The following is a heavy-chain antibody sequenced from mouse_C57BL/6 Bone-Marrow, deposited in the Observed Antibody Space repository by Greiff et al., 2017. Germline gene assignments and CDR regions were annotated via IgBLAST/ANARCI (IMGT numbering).Heavy chain of an antibody. D-gene: IGHD2-4*01. Sequence: QVQLQQPGAELVKPGASVKLSCKASGYTFTSYWMHWVKQRPGQGLEWIGMIHPNSGSTNYNEKFKSKATLTVDKSSRPAYMQLSSLTSEDSAVYYCARLGDIYYDYEGDYWGQGTSVTVSS. J-gene: IGHJ4*01. CDR2: IHPNSGST. CDR1: GYTFTSYW. V-gene: IGHV1-64*01. CDR3: ARLGDIYYDYEGDY.